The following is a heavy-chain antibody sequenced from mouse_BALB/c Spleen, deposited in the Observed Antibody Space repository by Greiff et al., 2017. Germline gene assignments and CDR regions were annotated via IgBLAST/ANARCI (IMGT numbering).Heavy chain of an antibody. CDR1: GFTFSSYG. V-gene: IGHV5-6*01. D-gene: IGHD1-1*01. CDR2: ISSGGSYT. Sequence: EVQGVESGGDLVKPGGSLKLSCAASGFTFSSYGMSWVRQTPDKRLEWVATISSGGSYTYYPDSVKGRFTISRDNAKNTLYLQMSSLKSEDTAMYYCARRTTDYYAMDYWGQGTSVTVSS. J-gene: IGHJ4*01. CDR3: ARRTTDYYAMDY.